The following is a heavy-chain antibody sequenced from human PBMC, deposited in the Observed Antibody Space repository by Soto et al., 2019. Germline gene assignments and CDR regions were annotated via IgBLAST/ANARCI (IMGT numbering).Heavy chain of an antibody. J-gene: IGHJ6*02. V-gene: IGHV1-69*01. CDR1: GGSFSNYA. CDR2: IIPMFGIG. Sequence: QVQLVQSGAEVKMPGSSVRVSCKASGGSFSNYAISWVRQAPGQGLEWMGGIIPMFGIGNYAEKFLGRDTNTADEYTCTSDRELTCLRTEDKAVYFCPRAYRENYFYAMDVWGQGTTVTVSS. CDR3: PRAYRENYFYAMDV.